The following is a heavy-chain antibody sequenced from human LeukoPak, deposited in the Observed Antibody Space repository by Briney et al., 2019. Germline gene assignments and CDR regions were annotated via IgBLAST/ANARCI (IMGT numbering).Heavy chain of an antibody. D-gene: IGHD2-21*01. CDR2: IYPGDSDT. CDR3: AREVWSTARVNDAFDI. CDR1: GYSFTSYW. V-gene: IGHV5-51*01. J-gene: IGHJ3*02. Sequence: GESLKISCKGSGYSFTSYWIGWVRQMPGKGLEWMGIIYPGDSDTRYSPSFQGQVTISADKSISTAYLQWSSLKASDTAMYYCAREVWSTARVNDAFDIWGQGTMVTVSS.